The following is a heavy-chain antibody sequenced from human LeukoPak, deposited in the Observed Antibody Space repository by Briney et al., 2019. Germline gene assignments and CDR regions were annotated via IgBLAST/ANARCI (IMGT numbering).Heavy chain of an antibody. V-gene: IGHV4-31*03. CDR1: GGSISSGDYY. CDR2: IYYSGST. D-gene: IGHD5-24*01. Sequence: SETLSLTCTVSGGSISSGDYYWSWIRQHPGKGLEWIGYIYYSGSTYYNASLKSRVTISVDTSKNQFSLKLSSVTAADTAVYYCARVHVVGDGYNFDYWGQGTLVTVSS. CDR3: ARVHVVGDGYNFDY. J-gene: IGHJ4*02.